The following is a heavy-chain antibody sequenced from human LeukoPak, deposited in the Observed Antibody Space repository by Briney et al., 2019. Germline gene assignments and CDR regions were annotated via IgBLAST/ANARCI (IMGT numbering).Heavy chain of an antibody. J-gene: IGHJ3*02. CDR3: AKGRPYYDFWSGPPFFRDAFDI. CDR2: ISWNSGSI. Sequence: GGSLRLSCAASGFTFDDYAMHWVRQAPGKGLEWVSGISWNSGSIGYADSVKGRFTISRDNAKNSLYLQMNSLRAEDTALYYCAKGRPYYDFWSGPPFFRDAFDIWGQGTIVTVSS. CDR1: GFTFDDYA. D-gene: IGHD3-3*01. V-gene: IGHV3-9*01.